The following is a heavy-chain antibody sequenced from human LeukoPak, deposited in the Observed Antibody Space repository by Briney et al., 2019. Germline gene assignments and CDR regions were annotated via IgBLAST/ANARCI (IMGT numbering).Heavy chain of an antibody. D-gene: IGHD3-22*01. Sequence: SETLSLTCTVSGGSISSYYWSWIRQPPGKGLEWIGYIYYSGSTNYNPSLKSRVTISVDTSKNQFSLKLSSVTAADTAVYYCARSYYYDSSGYYLVWYFDLWGRGTLVTVSS. CDR1: GGSISSYY. V-gene: IGHV4-59*01. CDR2: IYYSGST. CDR3: ARSYYYDSSGYYLVWYFDL. J-gene: IGHJ2*01.